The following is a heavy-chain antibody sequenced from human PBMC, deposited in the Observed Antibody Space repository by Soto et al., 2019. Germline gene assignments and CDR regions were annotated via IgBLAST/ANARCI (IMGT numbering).Heavy chain of an antibody. V-gene: IGHV3-33*01. CDR2: IWYDGSNK. Sequence: QVQLVESGGGVVQPGRSLRLSCAASGFTFSSYGMHWVRQAPGKGLEWVAVIWYDGSNKYYADSVKGRFTISRDNSKNTLYLQMTSLRAEDTAVYYCARDLTYYYDRSGYGQWGQGTLVTVSS. J-gene: IGHJ4*02. CDR3: ARDLTYYYDRSGYGQ. D-gene: IGHD3-22*01. CDR1: GFTFSSYG.